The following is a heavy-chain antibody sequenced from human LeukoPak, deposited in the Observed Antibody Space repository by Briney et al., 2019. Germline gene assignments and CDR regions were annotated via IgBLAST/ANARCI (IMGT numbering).Heavy chain of an antibody. Sequence: ASVKVSCKASGYTFTGYYIHWVRQAPGQGLEWMGWINPNSGGTNYAQKFQGRVTMTRDTSISTAYMEPSRLRSDDTAVYYCARDLTDCTNGVCYTWFDPWGQGTLVTVSS. CDR2: INPNSGGT. D-gene: IGHD2-8*01. CDR3: ARDLTDCTNGVCYTWFDP. V-gene: IGHV1-2*02. J-gene: IGHJ5*02. CDR1: GYTFTGYY.